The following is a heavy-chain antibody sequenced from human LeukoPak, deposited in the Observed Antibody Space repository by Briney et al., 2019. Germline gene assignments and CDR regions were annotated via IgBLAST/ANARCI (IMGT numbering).Heavy chain of an antibody. V-gene: IGHV1-46*01. CDR3: ARGLFEYSSSSSAFDI. Sequence: ASVKVSCKASGYTFTSYYMHWVRQAPGQGLEWMGIINPSGGSTSNAQKFQGRVTMTRDTSTSTVYMELSSLRSEDTAVYYCARGLFEYSSSSSAFDIWGQGTMVTVSS. CDR2: INPSGGST. D-gene: IGHD6-6*01. J-gene: IGHJ3*02. CDR1: GYTFTSYY.